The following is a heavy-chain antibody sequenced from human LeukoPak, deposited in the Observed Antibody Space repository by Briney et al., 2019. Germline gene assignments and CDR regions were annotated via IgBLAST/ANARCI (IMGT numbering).Heavy chain of an antibody. CDR3: AREVSTTGTTSPDYYGIDV. J-gene: IGHJ6*02. CDR2: ISYDGSNK. CDR1: GFTFSSYG. D-gene: IGHD1-1*01. V-gene: IGHV3-30*03. Sequence: GGSLRLSCAASGFTFSSYGMHWVRQAPGKGLEWVAVISYDGSNKYYADSVKGRFTISRDNSKNTLYLQMNSLRAEDTAVYYCAREVSTTGTTSPDYYGIDVWGQGTTVTVSS.